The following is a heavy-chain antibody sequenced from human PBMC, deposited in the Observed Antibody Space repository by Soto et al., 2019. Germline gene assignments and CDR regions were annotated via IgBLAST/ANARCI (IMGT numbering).Heavy chain of an antibody. CDR2: ISGSGGST. J-gene: IGHJ4*02. CDR3: AKDAGGRITMIVVVPEYFDY. D-gene: IGHD3-22*01. Sequence: GGSLRLSCAASGFTFSSYAMSWVRQAPGKGLEWVSAISGSGGSTYYADSVKGRFTISRDNSKNTLYLQMNSPRAEDTDVYYCAKDAGGRITMIVVVPEYFDYWGQGTLVTVSS. V-gene: IGHV3-23*01. CDR1: GFTFSSYA.